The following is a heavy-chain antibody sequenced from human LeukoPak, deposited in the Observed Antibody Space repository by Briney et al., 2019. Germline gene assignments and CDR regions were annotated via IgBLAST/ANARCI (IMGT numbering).Heavy chain of an antibody. Sequence: SETLSLTCTVSGGSISSYYWSWIRQPPGKGLEWIGYIYYSGSTNYNPSLKSRISISVDTSKNQFSLKLSSVTAADTAVYYCAREVATMDYYYYMDVWGKGTTVTVSS. CDR3: AREVATMDYYYYMDV. D-gene: IGHD5-12*01. CDR2: IYYSGST. J-gene: IGHJ6*03. V-gene: IGHV4-59*01. CDR1: GGSISSYY.